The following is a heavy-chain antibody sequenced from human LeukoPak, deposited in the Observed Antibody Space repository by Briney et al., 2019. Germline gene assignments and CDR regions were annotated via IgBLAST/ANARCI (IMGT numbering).Heavy chain of an antibody. V-gene: IGHV3-30-3*01. J-gene: IGHJ4*02. CDR3: ARESPVAGMNDN. Sequence: PGGSLRLSCGVSGFTFSSYAMHWVRQAPGKGLEGVAVISYDGSNKYYADSVKGRFTISRDNSKNTLYLQMNSLRSEDTAVYYCARESPVAGMNDNWGQGTLVTVSS. CDR1: GFTFSSYA. CDR2: ISYDGSNK. D-gene: IGHD6-19*01.